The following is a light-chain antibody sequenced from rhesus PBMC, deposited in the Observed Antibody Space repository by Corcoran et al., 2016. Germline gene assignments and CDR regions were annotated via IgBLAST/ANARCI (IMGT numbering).Light chain of an antibody. Sequence: SNDLTQPPSLSAASGQTARITCGGDGVGSKNVQWYQQKPAQAPVVVIYADSERPAGIPERFSGSHSGNTATLTLSGVEAGDEADYYCQVWATTIKYLFGSGTRLTVL. CDR3: QVWATTIKYL. J-gene: IGLJ2*01. CDR1: GVGSKN. CDR2: ADS. V-gene: IGLV3-25*02.